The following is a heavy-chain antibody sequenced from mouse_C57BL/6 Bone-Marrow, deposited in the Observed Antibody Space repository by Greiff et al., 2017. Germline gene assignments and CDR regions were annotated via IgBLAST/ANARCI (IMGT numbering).Heavy chain of an antibody. D-gene: IGHD4-1*01. CDR2: ISSGGSYT. J-gene: IGHJ3*01. Sequence: EVKLVESGGDLVKPGGSLKLSCAASGFTFSSYGMSWVRQTPDKRLEWVATISSGGSYTYYPDSVKGRFTISRDNAKNTLYLQMSSLKSEDTALYYCAGPNWAFAYWGQGTRVTVSA. V-gene: IGHV5-6*01. CDR1: GFTFSSYG. CDR3: AGPNWAFAY.